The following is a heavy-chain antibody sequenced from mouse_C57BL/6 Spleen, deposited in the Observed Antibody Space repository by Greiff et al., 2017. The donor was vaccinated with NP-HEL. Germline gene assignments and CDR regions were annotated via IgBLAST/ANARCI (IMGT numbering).Heavy chain of an antibody. J-gene: IGHJ3*01. CDR2: IYPGSGNT. Sequence: VQLQQSGAELVRPGASVKLSCKASGYTFTDYYINWVKQRPGQGLEWIARIYPGSGNTYYNEKFKGKATLTAEKSSSTAYMQLSSLTSEDSAVYFCARKGDYDEAWFAYWGQGTLVTVSA. CDR3: ARKGDYDEAWFAY. V-gene: IGHV1-76*01. CDR1: GYTFTDYY. D-gene: IGHD2-4*01.